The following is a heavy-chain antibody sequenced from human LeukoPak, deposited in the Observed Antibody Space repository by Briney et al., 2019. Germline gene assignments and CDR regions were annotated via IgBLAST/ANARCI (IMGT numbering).Heavy chain of an antibody. Sequence: GGSLRLSCAASGFTFSSYAMHWVRQAPGKGLEWVVVISYDGSNKYYADSVKGRFTISRDNSKNTLYLQVNSLRAEDTAVYYCARRYYYGSGSYPQSFDYWGQGTLVTVSS. CDR2: ISYDGSNK. D-gene: IGHD3-10*01. J-gene: IGHJ4*02. CDR3: ARRYYYGSGSYPQSFDY. V-gene: IGHV3-30*04. CDR1: GFTFSSYA.